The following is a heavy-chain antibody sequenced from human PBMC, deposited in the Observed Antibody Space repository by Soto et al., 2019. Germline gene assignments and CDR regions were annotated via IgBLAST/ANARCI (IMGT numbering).Heavy chain of an antibody. CDR1: GGSFSGYY. Sequence: SETLSLTCAVYGGSFSGYYWSWIRQPPGKGLEWIGEINHSGSTNYNPSLKSRVTISVDTSKNQFSLKLSSVTAADTAVYYCARANHYSSGWYGYWGQGTLVTVSS. J-gene: IGHJ4*02. V-gene: IGHV4-34*01. CDR3: ARANHYSSGWYGY. CDR2: INHSGST. D-gene: IGHD6-19*01.